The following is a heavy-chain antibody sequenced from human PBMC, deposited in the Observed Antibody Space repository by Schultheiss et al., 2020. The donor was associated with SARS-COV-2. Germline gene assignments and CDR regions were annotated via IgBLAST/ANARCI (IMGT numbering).Heavy chain of an antibody. J-gene: IGHJ6*02. CDR1: GYSINSGYY. V-gene: IGHV4-38-2*01. CDR3: ARGRWIVVVPAAIRGSGYYYGMDV. D-gene: IGHD2-2*02. Sequence: SETLSLTCAVSGYSINSGYYWGWIRQSPGKGLEWIGSMYYSGSTYYNPSLRSRVTISVDTSKNQFSLKLSSVTAADTAVYYCARGRWIVVVPAAIRGSGYYYGMDVWGQGTTVTVSS. CDR2: MYYSGST.